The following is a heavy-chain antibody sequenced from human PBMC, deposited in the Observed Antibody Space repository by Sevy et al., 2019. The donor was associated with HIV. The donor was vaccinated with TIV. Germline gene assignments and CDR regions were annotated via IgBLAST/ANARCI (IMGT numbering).Heavy chain of an antibody. CDR1: GGSISSYY. CDR3: ARDGCSGGSCYHYYYYYGMDV. Sequence: SETLSLTCTVSGGSISSYYWSWIRQPAGKGLEWIGRIYTSGSTNYNPSLKSRVTISVDTSKNQFSLKVSSVTAADTAVYYCARDGCSGGSCYHYYYYYGMDVWGQGTTVTVSS. V-gene: IGHV4-4*07. J-gene: IGHJ6*02. CDR2: IYTSGST. D-gene: IGHD2-15*01.